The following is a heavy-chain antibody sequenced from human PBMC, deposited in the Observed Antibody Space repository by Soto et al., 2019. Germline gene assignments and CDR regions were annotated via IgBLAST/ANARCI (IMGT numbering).Heavy chain of an antibody. CDR1: GFTFSSYD. V-gene: IGHV3-13*01. Sequence: GGSLRLSCAASGFTFSSYDMHWVRQATGKGLEWVSAIGTAGDTYYPGSVKGRFTISRENAKNSLYLQMNSLRAGDTAVYYCARGTYYYGSGSYSDFDYWGQGTLVTVSS. J-gene: IGHJ4*02. CDR2: IGTAGDT. D-gene: IGHD3-10*01. CDR3: ARGTYYYGSGSYSDFDY.